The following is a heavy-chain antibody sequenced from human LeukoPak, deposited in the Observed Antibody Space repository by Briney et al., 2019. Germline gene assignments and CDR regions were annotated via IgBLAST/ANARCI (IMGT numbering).Heavy chain of an antibody. CDR3: ARDIVATMGDYYYMDV. Sequence: PSQTLSLTCTVSGGSISSGSYYWSWIRQPAGKGLEWIGRIYTSGSTNYNPSLKSRVTISVDTSKNQFSLKLSSVTAADTAVYYCARDIVATMGDYYYMDVWGKGTTVTVSS. CDR2: IYTSGST. V-gene: IGHV4-61*02. CDR1: GGSISSGSYY. J-gene: IGHJ6*03. D-gene: IGHD5-12*01.